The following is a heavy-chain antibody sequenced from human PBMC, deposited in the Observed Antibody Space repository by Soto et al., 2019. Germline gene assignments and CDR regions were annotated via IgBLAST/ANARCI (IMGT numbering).Heavy chain of an antibody. V-gene: IGHV4-59*01. CDR2: IYYSGST. Sequence: PSETLSLTCTVSGGSISSYYWSWIRQPPGKGLEWIGYIYYSGSTNYNPSLKSRVTISVDTSKNQFSLKLSSVTAADTAVYYCARLRIAARPSHYYYYMDVWGKGTTLTVSS. CDR3: ARLRIAARPSHYYYYMDV. D-gene: IGHD6-6*01. J-gene: IGHJ6*03. CDR1: GGSISSYY.